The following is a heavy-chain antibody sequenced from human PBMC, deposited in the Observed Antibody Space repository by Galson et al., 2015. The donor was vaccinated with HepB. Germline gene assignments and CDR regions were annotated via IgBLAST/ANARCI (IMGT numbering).Heavy chain of an antibody. D-gene: IGHD3-22*01. Sequence: SLRLSCAASGFTFSSYSMNWVRQAPGKGLEWVSYISSSSSTIYYADSVRGRFTISRDNAKNSLYLQMNSLRDEDTAVYYCARTRNYYDSSGHWEFDYWGQGTLVTVSS. J-gene: IGHJ4*02. CDR1: GFTFSSYS. CDR3: ARTRNYYDSSGHWEFDY. CDR2: ISSSSSTI. V-gene: IGHV3-48*02.